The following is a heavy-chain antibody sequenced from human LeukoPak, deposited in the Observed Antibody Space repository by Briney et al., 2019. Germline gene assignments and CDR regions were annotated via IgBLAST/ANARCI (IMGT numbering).Heavy chain of an antibody. CDR2: IKSKTDGGTT. J-gene: IGHJ4*02. CDR3: TTVLKMVLPVAVAGGSDY. V-gene: IGHV3-15*01. CDR1: GFTFYNAW. Sequence: GGSLRLSCAASGFTFYNAWMSWVRQAPGKGLEWVGRIKSKTDGGTTDYAAPVKGRFTISRDDSKNTLYLQMNSLKTEDTAVNYCTTVLKMVLPVAVAGGSDYWGQGTLVTVSS. D-gene: IGHD6-19*01.